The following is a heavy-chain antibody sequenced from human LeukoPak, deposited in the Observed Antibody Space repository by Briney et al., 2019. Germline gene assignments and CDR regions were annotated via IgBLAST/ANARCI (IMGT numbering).Heavy chain of an antibody. Sequence: PGRSLRLSCAASGFTLNYYGMHWVRQAPGKGLEWVAVIWYDGSNKYYADSVKGRFTISRDNPRHTLYLQMNNLRAEDTAVYFCAKTRNQQEMATAYFDYWGQGTLVTVSS. CDR2: IWYDGSNK. CDR1: GFTLNYYG. CDR3: AKTRNQQEMATAYFDY. V-gene: IGHV3-33*06. J-gene: IGHJ4*02. D-gene: IGHD1-1*01.